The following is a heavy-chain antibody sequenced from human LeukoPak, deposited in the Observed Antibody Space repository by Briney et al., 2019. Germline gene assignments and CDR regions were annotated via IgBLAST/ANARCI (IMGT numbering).Heavy chain of an antibody. CDR3: AREGGHGKYYFDY. J-gene: IGHJ4*02. V-gene: IGHV4-30-4*01. D-gene: IGHD3-16*01. Sequence: SETLSLTCTVSGGSISSGDYYWNWTRQPPGKGLEWIGYIYYSGYTYYNPSLTSQITISIDTSKNQFSLKLNSVTAADTAVYYCAREGGHGKYYFDYWGQGTLVTVSS. CDR1: GGSISSGDYY. CDR2: IYYSGYT.